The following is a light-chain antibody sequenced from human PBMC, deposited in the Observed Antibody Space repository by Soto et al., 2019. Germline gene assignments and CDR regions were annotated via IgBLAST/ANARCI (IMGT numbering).Light chain of an antibody. Sequence: QSALTQPPSASGSPGQTVTISCTGTSSDVGGYNYVYWYQQHPGKTPKVFIYEVSKRPSGFPGRFSGSKSGNTASLTVSGLQAEDEADYYCCSYSYTAGTSNWPFGGGTKLTVL. J-gene: IGLJ2*01. V-gene: IGLV2-8*01. CDR1: SSDVGGYNY. CDR2: EVS. CDR3: CSYSYTAGTSNWP.